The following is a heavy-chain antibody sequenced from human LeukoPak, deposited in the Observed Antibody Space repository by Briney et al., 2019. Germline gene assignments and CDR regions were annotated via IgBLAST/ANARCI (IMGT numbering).Heavy chain of an antibody. CDR3: SSISVATINYYYYYIDV. V-gene: IGHV3-66*02. Sequence: PGGSLRLSCAASGFTVSSNYMSWVRQAPGEGLEWVSVIYSGGSTDYADSVKGRFTISRDNSKDMLYLQMNSLRAEDTAVYYCSSISVATINYYYYYIDVWGKGTTVTVSS. J-gene: IGHJ6*03. D-gene: IGHD5-12*01. CDR2: IYSGGST. CDR1: GFTVSSNY.